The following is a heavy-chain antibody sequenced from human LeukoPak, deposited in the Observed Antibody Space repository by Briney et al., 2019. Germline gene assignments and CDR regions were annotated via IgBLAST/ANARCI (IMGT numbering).Heavy chain of an antibody. D-gene: IGHD4-17*01. Sequence: SETLSLTCTVSGGPISSSTYYWGWIRQPPGKGLEWIRSIYYSWSTYNNPSLKSRVTIFVDTPKNQFSLKLSSVTATDTAVYCARTDGDYDDAFDVWGQGTMVTVSS. CDR1: GGPISSSTYY. V-gene: IGHV4-39*01. CDR3: ARTDGDYDDAFDV. J-gene: IGHJ3*01. CDR2: IYYSWST.